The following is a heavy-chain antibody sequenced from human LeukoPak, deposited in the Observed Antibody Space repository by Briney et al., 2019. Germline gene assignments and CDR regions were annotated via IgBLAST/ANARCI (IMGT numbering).Heavy chain of an antibody. V-gene: IGHV3-33*08. CDR2: IWYDGSNK. CDR1: GFTVSSKY. J-gene: IGHJ4*02. Sequence: SGGSLRLSCAASGFTVSSKYMTWVRQAPGKGLEWVALIWYDGSNKYYPDSVKGRFTISRDNSKNTVYLQMNSLRAEDTAVYYCARGEYFFDYWGQGTLVTVSS. D-gene: IGHD3-16*01. CDR3: ARGEYFFDY.